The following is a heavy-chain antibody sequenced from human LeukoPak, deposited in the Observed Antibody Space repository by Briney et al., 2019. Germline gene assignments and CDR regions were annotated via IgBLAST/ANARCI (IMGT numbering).Heavy chain of an antibody. Sequence: PGGSLRLSCAASGFTFSSYAMHWVRQAPGKGLEWVAVISYDGSNKYYADSVKGRFTISRDNSKNTLYLQMNSLRAEDTAVYYCARSVEDYGDYPFDYWGQGTLVTVSS. D-gene: IGHD4-17*01. J-gene: IGHJ4*02. CDR1: GFTFSSYA. CDR3: ARSVEDYGDYPFDY. CDR2: ISYDGSNK. V-gene: IGHV3-30-3*01.